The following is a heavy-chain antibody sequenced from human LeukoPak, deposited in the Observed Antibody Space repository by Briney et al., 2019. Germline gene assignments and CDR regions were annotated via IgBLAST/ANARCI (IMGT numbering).Heavy chain of an antibody. J-gene: IGHJ4*02. CDR1: GYTFTGNG. V-gene: IGHV1-18*01. D-gene: IGHD3-10*01. Sequence: ASVKVSCKASGYTFTGNGISWLRQAPGQGLEWMVWISAYNGNTNYTQKLQGRVTMTTDTSTSTAYMELRSLRSDDTAVYYCARDLEDISMVRGVIILPDYWGRGTLVTVSS. CDR3: ARDLEDISMVRGVIILPDY. CDR2: ISAYNGNT.